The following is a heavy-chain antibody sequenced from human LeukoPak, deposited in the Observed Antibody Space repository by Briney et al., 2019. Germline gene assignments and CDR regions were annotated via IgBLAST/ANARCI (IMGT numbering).Heavy chain of an antibody. CDR3: ARDLSTITGDFPDAFDI. J-gene: IGHJ3*02. V-gene: IGHV4-30-2*01. CDR2: IYHSGST. D-gene: IGHD7-27*01. Sequence: SETLSLTCTVSGGSINSSSYYWSWIRQPPGKGLEWIGYIYHSGSTYYNPSLKSRVTISVDRSKNQFSLKLSSVTAADTAVYYCARDLSTITGDFPDAFDIWGQWTMVTVSS. CDR1: GGSINSSSYY.